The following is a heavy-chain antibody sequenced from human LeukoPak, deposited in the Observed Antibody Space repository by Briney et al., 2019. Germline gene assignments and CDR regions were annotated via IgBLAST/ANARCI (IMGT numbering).Heavy chain of an antibody. J-gene: IGHJ6*02. CDR3: ARMSAPPVGMDV. CDR1: GGSISSYY. Sequence: PSETLSLTCTVSGGSISSYYWSWIRQPPGKGLEWIGYIYYSGSTNYNPSPKSRVTISVDTSKNQFSLKLSSVTAADTAVYYCARMSAPPVGMDVWGQGTTVTVSS. CDR2: IYYSGST. V-gene: IGHV4-59*01.